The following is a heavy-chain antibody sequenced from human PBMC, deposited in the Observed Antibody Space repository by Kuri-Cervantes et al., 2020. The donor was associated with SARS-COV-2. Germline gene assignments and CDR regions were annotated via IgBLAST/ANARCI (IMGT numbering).Heavy chain of an antibody. CDR2: IYYSGST. Sequence: GSLRLSCTVSGGSISSYYWSWIRQPPGKGLEWIGYIYYSGSTNYNPSLKSRVTISVDTYKNQFSLKLSSVTAADTAVYYCARGDSLLDWGSDYYYYMDVWGKGTTVTVSS. J-gene: IGHJ6*03. CDR1: GGSISSYY. V-gene: IGHV4-59*01. CDR3: ARGDSLLDWGSDYYYYMDV. D-gene: IGHD7-27*01.